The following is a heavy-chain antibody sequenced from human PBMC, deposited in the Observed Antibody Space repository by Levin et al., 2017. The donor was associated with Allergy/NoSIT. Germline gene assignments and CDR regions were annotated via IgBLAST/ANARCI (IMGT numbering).Heavy chain of an antibody. J-gene: IGHJ4*02. V-gene: IGHV2-5*02. CDR1: GFSLTTSGVG. Sequence: SGPTLVKPTQTLTLTCAFSGFSLTTSGVGVGWIRPPPGKALEWVALIYWDDDKRYSPSLRSRLTITKDTSRNQVVLTMTNVDPLDTATYYCAHRRPTGSPWDFGYFDYWGQGNLVTVSS. D-gene: IGHD1-1*01. CDR3: AHRRPTGSPWDFGYFDY. CDR2: IYWDDDK.